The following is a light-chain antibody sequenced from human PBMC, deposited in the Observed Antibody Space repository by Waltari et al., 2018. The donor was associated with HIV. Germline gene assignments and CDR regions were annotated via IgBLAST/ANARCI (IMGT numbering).Light chain of an antibody. J-gene: IGKJ4*01. V-gene: IGKV4-1*01. CDR1: QSVSSRS. CDR3: QQYYSIPLT. Sequence: EIVLTQSPGTLSLSPGESATLSCRASQSVSSRSLAWYQQKPGQPPKLLVSWAATRESGVPDRFSGSGSGTDFTLTINSLQAEDVGVYYCQQYYSIPLTFGGGTTVEIK. CDR2: WAA.